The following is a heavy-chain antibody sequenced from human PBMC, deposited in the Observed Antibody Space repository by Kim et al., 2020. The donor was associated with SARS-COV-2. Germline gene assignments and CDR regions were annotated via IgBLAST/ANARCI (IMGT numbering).Heavy chain of an antibody. CDR3: ARDYDFWSGYYYYYYGM. V-gene: IGHV3-30-3*01. D-gene: IGHD3-3*01. J-gene: IGHJ6*01. CDR2: ISYDGSNK. CDR1: GFTFSSYA. Sequence: GGSLRLSCAASGFTFSSYAMHWVRQAPGKGLEWVAVISYDGSNKYYADSVKGRFTISRDNSKNTLYLQMNSLRAEDTAVNYCARDYDFWSGYYYYYYGM.